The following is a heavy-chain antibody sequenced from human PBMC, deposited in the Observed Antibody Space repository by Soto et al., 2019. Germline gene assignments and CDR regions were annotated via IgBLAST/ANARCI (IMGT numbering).Heavy chain of an antibody. J-gene: IGHJ5*02. Sequence: PSETLSLTCTVSGGSISSSYWSWIRQPPGKGLEWIGHIYYSGSTNYNPSLRGRVTISVDTSKNQFSLKLSSVTAADTAVYYCAKDGQRSIAVAGTWFDPWGQRTLVTVSS. V-gene: IGHV4-59*01. D-gene: IGHD6-19*01. CDR1: GGSISSSY. CDR2: IYYSGST. CDR3: AKDGQRSIAVAGTWFDP.